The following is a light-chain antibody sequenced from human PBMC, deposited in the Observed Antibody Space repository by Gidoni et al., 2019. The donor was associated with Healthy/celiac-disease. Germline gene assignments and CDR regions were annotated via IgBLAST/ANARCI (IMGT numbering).Light chain of an antibody. CDR1: QLGDKY. J-gene: IGLJ2*01. CDR2: QDS. CDR3: QAWDSSTPGVV. Sequence: SYELTQPPSVSVSPGQTASITCSGDQLGDKYACWYQQKPGQSPVLVIYQDSKRPSGIPERFSGSNSGNTATLTISGTQAMDEADYYCQAWDSSTPGVVFGGGTKLTVL. V-gene: IGLV3-1*01.